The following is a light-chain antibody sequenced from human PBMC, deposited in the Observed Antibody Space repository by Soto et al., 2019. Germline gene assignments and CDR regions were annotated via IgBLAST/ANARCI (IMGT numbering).Light chain of an antibody. CDR2: DAS. CDR3: QHYGISPRT. Sequence: VLPMSPATMSLSLGERATLSCRASQRVTSYLAWDPQKPGQAARLHIYDASNRATGVPVRFSGSGSGTDFTLTISSLEPEDFAVCYCQHYGISPRTFGQGTKVDIK. V-gene: IGKV3-11*01. CDR1: QRVTSY. J-gene: IGKJ1*01.